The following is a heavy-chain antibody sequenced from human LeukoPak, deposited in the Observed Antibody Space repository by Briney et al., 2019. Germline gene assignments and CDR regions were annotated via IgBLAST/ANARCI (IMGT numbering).Heavy chain of an antibody. CDR3: ASDFMVRGVLDY. CDR1: GGSISNYY. CDR2: IYYSGST. J-gene: IGHJ4*02. Sequence: SEILSLTCTVSGGSISNYYWSWIRQPPGKGLEWIGYIYYSGSTNYNPSLKSRVTVSVDTSKNQFSLKLSSVTAADTAVYYCASDFMVRGVLDYWGQGTLVTVSS. V-gene: IGHV4-59*12. D-gene: IGHD3-10*01.